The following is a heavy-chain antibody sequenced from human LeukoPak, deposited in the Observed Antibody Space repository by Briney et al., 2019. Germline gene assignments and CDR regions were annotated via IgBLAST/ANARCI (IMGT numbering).Heavy chain of an antibody. CDR2: IWYDGSNK. V-gene: IGHV3-33*01. Sequence: GSLRLSCAASGFTFSSYGMHWVRQAPGKGLEWVAVIWYDGSNKYYADSVKGRFTISRDNSKNTLYLQMNSLRAEDTAVYYCARDRMTTVTTWYFDLWGRGTLVTVSS. CDR1: GFTFSSYG. CDR3: ARDRMTTVTTWYFDL. D-gene: IGHD4-17*01. J-gene: IGHJ2*01.